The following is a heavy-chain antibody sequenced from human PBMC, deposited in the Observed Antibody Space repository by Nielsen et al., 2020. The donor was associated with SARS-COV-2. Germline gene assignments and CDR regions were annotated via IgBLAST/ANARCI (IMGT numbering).Heavy chain of an antibody. J-gene: IGHJ6*02. CDR2: IDYSGNT. V-gene: IGHV4-30-4*01. CDR3: ARYYVSGMYGMDV. CDR1: GGSVSSGDYY. D-gene: IGHD3-10*01. Sequence: SETLSLTCTVSGGSVSSGDYYWSWIRQPPGKGLEWIGYIDYSGNTYYNPSLKSRLSISVDTSKNQLSLRLSSVTAADTAMYYCARYYVSGMYGMDVWGPGTTVTVSS.